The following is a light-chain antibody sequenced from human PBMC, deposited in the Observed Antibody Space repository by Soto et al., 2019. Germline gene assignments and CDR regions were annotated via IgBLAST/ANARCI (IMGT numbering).Light chain of an antibody. J-gene: IGKJ5*01. CDR3: QQLNSFPIT. Sequence: ILLTQSPSSLSASVGDRVTITCRASKNINTWVAWYQQKPGKAPKLLIYDASSLESGVPSRVSGSGSGTEFTLTISSLQPDDFATYYCQQLNSFPITFGQGTRLEIK. V-gene: IGKV1-5*01. CDR1: KNINTW. CDR2: DAS.